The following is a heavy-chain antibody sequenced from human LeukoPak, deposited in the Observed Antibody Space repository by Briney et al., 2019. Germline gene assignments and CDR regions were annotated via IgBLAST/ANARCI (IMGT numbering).Heavy chain of an antibody. CDR3: ALQPGYCSSASCSHFDF. CDR2: IYPDDSNT. J-gene: IGHJ4*02. D-gene: IGHD2-2*01. Sequence: GESLKISCKGSGYKFTNYWIVWVRQMPGKGLEWMGIIYPDDSNTRYSPSFQGQVTISVDKSFSTAYLQWNSLKASDTAMYYCALQPGYCSSASCSHFDFWCQGTLVTVSS. CDR1: GYKFTNYW. V-gene: IGHV5-51*01.